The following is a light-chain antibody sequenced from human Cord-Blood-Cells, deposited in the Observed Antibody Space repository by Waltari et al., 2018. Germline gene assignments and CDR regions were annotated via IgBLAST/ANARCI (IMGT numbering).Light chain of an antibody. CDR2: AAS. CDR1: QSISSC. J-gene: IGKJ2*01. Sequence: DIQMTQSASSLSASVGDRVTIPCRASQSISSCLNWYQQKPGKAPKLLIYAASRLQSGVPSRFSGSVSGTDFTLTISSLQPEDFATYDCQQSYSTPYTFGQGTKLEIK. CDR3: QQSYSTPYT. V-gene: IGKV1-39*01.